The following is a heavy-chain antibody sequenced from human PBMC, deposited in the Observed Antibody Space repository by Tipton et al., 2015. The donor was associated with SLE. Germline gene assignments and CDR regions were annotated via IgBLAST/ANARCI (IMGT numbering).Heavy chain of an antibody. D-gene: IGHD1-26*01. CDR2: ISGSGGST. Sequence: SLRLSCAASGFTFSSYAMSWVRQAPGKGLEWVSAISGSGGSTYYADSVKGRFTISRDNSTNTLYLQMNSLRAEDTAIYYCARVLGATRFDYWGQGTLVTVSS. J-gene: IGHJ4*02. CDR1: GFTFSSYA. V-gene: IGHV3-23*01. CDR3: ARVLGATRFDY.